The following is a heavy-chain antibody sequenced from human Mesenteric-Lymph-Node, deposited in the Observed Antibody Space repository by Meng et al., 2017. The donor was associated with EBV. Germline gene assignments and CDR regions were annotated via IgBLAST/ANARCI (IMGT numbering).Heavy chain of an antibody. V-gene: IGHV4-4*02. CDR2: IYHSGST. J-gene: IGHJ4*02. CDR3: ARVGQWLPIDY. CDR1: GGSISSSNW. D-gene: IGHD6-19*01. Sequence: QGQRQESGPGLGRPSGPPSLSCAVSGGSISSSNWWSWVRQPPGKGLEWIGEIYHSGSTNYNPSLKSRVTISVDKSKNQFSLNLSSVTAADTAVYYCARVGQWLPIDYWGQGTLVTVSS.